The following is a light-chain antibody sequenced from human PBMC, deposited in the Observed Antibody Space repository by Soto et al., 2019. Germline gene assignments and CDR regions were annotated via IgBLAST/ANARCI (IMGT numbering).Light chain of an antibody. Sequence: DIQMTQSPSTLSASVGDRVTITCRASQSISSWLAWYQQKPGKVPKLLIHKTSSLQSGVPSRFSGSGSGTEFTLTISSLQPDDFATYYCQQYSSYWAFGQGTKVEIK. CDR2: KTS. V-gene: IGKV1-5*03. CDR3: QQYSSYWA. J-gene: IGKJ1*01. CDR1: QSISSW.